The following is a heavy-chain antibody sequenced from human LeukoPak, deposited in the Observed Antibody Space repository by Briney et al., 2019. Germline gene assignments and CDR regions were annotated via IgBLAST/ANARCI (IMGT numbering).Heavy chain of an antibody. CDR2: ISGSGGST. Sequence: GGSLRLSCAASGFTFSSYSMNWVRQAPGKGLEWVSAISGSGGSTYYADSVKGRFTISRDNSKNTLYLQMNSLRAEDTAVYYCAKDVKIKYSSSSPYFDYWGQGTLVTVSS. V-gene: IGHV3-23*01. CDR3: AKDVKIKYSSSSPYFDY. J-gene: IGHJ4*02. D-gene: IGHD6-6*01. CDR1: GFTFSSYS.